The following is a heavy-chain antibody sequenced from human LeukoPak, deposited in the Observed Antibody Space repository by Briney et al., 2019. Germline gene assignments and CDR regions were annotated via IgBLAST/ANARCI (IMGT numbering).Heavy chain of an antibody. CDR1: GFTFSSYW. CDR3: AAIVSSGYYYQH. J-gene: IGHJ1*01. CDR2: IASDGSST. V-gene: IGHV3-74*01. Sequence: PGGSLRLSCAASGFTFSSYWMNWVRQAPGKGLVWVSRIASDGSSTTYADSVKGRFSISRDNAKNTLYLQMNSLRVEDTAVYYCAAIVSSGYYYQHWGQGTLVTVSS. D-gene: IGHD3-22*01.